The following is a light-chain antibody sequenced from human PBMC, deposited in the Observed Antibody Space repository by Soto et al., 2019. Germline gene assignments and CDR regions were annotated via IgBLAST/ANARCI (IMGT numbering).Light chain of an antibody. Sequence: EIVLTQSPGSLSLSPGQRATLSCRASQSVDTTFFAWYQQKPGQAPRLLIYGASKRATGIPDRFSGSGSGTDFTIIISRLEPEDFAVYYCQQYMSSVTFGQGTKVEIK. CDR1: QSVDTTF. CDR3: QQYMSSVT. J-gene: IGKJ1*01. V-gene: IGKV3-20*01. CDR2: GAS.